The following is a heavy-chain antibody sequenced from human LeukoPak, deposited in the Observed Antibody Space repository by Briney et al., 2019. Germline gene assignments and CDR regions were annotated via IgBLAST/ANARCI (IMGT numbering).Heavy chain of an antibody. J-gene: IGHJ4*02. V-gene: IGHV3-7*01. CDR1: GFTFSSDW. Sequence: LSGRSLRLSCAAAGFTFSSDWMSCVRQAPGNGLEWVANIKQDGSEKNYVDSVKGRFTISRDNAKNSLYLQMNSLRAEDTAVYYCAAGTTGGWSEPFDYWGQGTLVTVSS. D-gene: IGHD6-19*01. CDR2: IKQDGSEK. CDR3: AAGTTGGWSEPFDY.